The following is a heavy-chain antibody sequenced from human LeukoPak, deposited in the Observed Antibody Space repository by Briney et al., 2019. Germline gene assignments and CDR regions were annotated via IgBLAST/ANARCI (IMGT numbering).Heavy chain of an antibody. Sequence: PGGSLRLSCAASGFTFSSYGMHWVRQAPGKGLEWVAVISYDGSNKYYADSVKGRFTISRDNSKNTLYLQMNSLRAEDTAVYYCAKVVGATTKYYYYYYMDVWGKGTTVTVSS. CDR3: AKVVGATTKYYYYYYMDV. D-gene: IGHD1-26*01. CDR1: GFTFSSYG. CDR2: ISYDGSNK. V-gene: IGHV3-30*18. J-gene: IGHJ6*03.